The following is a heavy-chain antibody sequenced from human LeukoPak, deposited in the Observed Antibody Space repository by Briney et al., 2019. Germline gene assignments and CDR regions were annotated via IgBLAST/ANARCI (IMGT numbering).Heavy chain of an antibody. Sequence: GGSLRLSCAASGFTFSSYWMSWVRQAPGKGLEWVANIKQDGSEKYYVDSVKGRFTISRDNAKNSLYLQMNSLRAEDTAVYYCARDAGSGSYYGAFDIWGQGTIVTVSS. J-gene: IGHJ3*02. CDR3: ARDAGSGSYYGAFDI. CDR1: GFTFSSYW. CDR2: IKQDGSEK. V-gene: IGHV3-7*01. D-gene: IGHD1-26*01.